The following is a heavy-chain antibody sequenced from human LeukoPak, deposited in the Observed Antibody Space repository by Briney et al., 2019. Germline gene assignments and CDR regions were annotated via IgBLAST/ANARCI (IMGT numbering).Heavy chain of an antibody. CDR1: GYTFTAYY. V-gene: IGHV1-2*02. D-gene: IGHD5-18*01. J-gene: IGHJ3*02. Sequence: ASVKVSCKASGYTFTAYYMHWVRQAPGQGLEWMGWINPKSGGTNYAQKFQGRVTMTRDTSISTAYMELSRLRSDDTAVYYCASIPGGYSYGDDAFNIWGQGTVVTVSS. CDR2: INPKSGGT. CDR3: ASIPGGYSYGDDAFNI.